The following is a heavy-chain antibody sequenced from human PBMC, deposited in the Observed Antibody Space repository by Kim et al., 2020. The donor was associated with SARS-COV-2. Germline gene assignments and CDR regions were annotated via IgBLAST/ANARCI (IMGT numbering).Heavy chain of an antibody. J-gene: IGHJ4*02. V-gene: IGHV4-34*01. D-gene: IGHD3-22*01. Sequence: SETLSLTCAVYGGSFSGYYWSWIRQPPGKGLEWIGEINHSGSTNYNPSLKSRVTISVDTSKNQFSLKLSSVTAADTAVYYCARGYYYDSSGYFDYWGQGTLVTVSS. CDR2: INHSGST. CDR3: ARGYYYDSSGYFDY. CDR1: GGSFSGYY.